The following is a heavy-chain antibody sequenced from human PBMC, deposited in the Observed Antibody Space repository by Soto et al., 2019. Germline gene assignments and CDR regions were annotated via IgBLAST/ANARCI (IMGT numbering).Heavy chain of an antibody. J-gene: IGHJ4*02. CDR3: AKDPYRVDY. CDR2: ISYDGSNK. CDR1: GFTFSSYG. V-gene: IGHV3-30*18. D-gene: IGHD4-4*01. Sequence: GGSLRLSCAASGFTFSSYGMHWVRQAPGKGLEWVAVISYDGSNKYYADSVKGQFTISRDNSKNTLYLQMNSLSAEDTAVYYCAKDPYRVDYWGQGTLVTVSS.